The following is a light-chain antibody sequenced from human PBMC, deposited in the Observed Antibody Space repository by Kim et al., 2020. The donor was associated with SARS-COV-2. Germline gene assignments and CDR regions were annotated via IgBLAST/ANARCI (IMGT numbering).Light chain of an antibody. CDR2: AGS. J-gene: IGKJ4*01. CDR1: RSVSSN. Sequence: EIVMTQSPATLSVSPGERATLSCRASRSVSSNLAWYQQKPGQAPRLLIYAGSTRATGIPARFSGSGSGTEFTLTVSSLQSEDFAVYYCQQYNNWPLTFGGGTKVDIK. CDR3: QQYNNWPLT. V-gene: IGKV3-15*01.